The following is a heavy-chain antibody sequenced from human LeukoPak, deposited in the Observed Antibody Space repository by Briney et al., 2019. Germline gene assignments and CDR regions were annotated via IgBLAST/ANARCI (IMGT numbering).Heavy chain of an antibody. D-gene: IGHD6-13*01. J-gene: IGHJ4*02. Sequence: SETLSLTCTVSGYSISSSSYYWGWIRQPPGKGLEWIGSIYYSGSTYYNPSLKSRVTISVDTSKNQFSLKLSSVTAADTAVYYCARQGIAAAGTGAHFDYWGQGTLVTVSS. CDR1: GYSISSSSYY. CDR2: IYYSGST. V-gene: IGHV4-39*01. CDR3: ARQGIAAAGTGAHFDY.